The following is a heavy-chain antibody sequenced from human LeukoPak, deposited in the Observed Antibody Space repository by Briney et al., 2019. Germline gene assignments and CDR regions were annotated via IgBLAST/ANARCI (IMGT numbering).Heavy chain of an antibody. V-gene: IGHV3-23*01. CDR1: GFTFSSYA. J-gene: IGHJ4*02. D-gene: IGHD2-2*01. Sequence: GGSLRLSCAASGFTFSSYAMSWVRQAPGKGLEWVSTIGGSGGNTYYADPVKGRFTISRDNSKNTLYLQMNRPRADDTAVYYCAKDPEDCTSTSCYPFFDYWGQGTLVTVSS. CDR3: AKDPEDCTSTSCYPFFDY. CDR2: IGGSGGNT.